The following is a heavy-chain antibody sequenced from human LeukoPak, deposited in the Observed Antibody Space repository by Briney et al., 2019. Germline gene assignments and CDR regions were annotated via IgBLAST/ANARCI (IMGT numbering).Heavy chain of an antibody. CDR2: INHSGST. D-gene: IGHD3-10*01. J-gene: IGHJ4*02. CDR3: GAYYHGSGSYFY. V-gene: IGHV4-34*01. Sequence: ETLSLTCAVYGGSFSGYYWSWIRQPPGKGLEWIGEINHSGSTNYNPSLKSRVTISVDTSKNQFSLKLSSVTAADTAVYYCGAYYHGSGSYFYWGQGTLVTVSS. CDR1: GGSFSGYY.